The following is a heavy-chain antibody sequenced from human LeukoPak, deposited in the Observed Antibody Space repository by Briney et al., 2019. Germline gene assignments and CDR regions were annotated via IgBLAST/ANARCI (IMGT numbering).Heavy chain of an antibody. CDR1: SGSITSGGYY. J-gene: IGHJ6*03. D-gene: IGHD4-11*01. Sequence: PSQTLSLTCTVSSGSITSGGYYWNWIRQHPGKGLEWIGYIYYSGSTLYNPSLKSRVTMSVDTSKNQFSLKLSSVTAADTAVYYCARAPKGMTTVRYYYYYYMDVWGKGTTVTVSS. CDR3: ARAPKGMTTVRYYYYYYMDV. V-gene: IGHV4-31*03. CDR2: IYYSGST.